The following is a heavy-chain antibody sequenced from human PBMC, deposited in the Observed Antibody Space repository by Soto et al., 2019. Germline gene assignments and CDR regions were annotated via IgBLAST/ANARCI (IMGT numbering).Heavy chain of an antibody. J-gene: IGHJ5*02. D-gene: IGHD3-10*01. CDR1: GFSISSSSYY. Sequence: SETLSLTCTFSGFSISSSSYYWGWIRQPPGKGLEWIGEINHSGSTNYNPSLKSRVTISVDTSKNQFSLKLSSVTAADTAVYYCAREAEGSGSYYNYWFDPWGQGTLVTVSS. V-gene: IGHV4-39*07. CDR2: INHSGST. CDR3: AREAEGSGSYYNYWFDP.